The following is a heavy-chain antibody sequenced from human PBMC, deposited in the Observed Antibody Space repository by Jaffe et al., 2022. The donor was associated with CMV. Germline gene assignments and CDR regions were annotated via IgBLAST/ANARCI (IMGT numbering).Heavy chain of an antibody. J-gene: IGHJ4*02. Sequence: QVQLQQWGAGLLKPSETLSLTCAVYGGSFSGYYWSWIRQPPGKGLEWIGEINHSGSTNYNPSLKSRVTISVDTSKNQFSLKLSSVTAADTAVYYCASRITGTTRNFDYWGQGTLVTVSS. CDR3: ASRITGTTRNFDY. CDR1: GGSFSGYY. V-gene: IGHV4-34*01. D-gene: IGHD1-7*01. CDR2: INHSGST.